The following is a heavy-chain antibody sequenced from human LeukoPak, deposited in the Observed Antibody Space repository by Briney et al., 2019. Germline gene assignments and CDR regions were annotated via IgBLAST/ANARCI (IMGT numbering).Heavy chain of an antibody. CDR2: IWYDGSNK. CDR1: GFIFSNYG. CDR3: ARDPTPDY. Sequence: PGRSLRLSCAASGFIFSNYGMRWVRQAPGKGLEWVAVIWYDGSNKYYADSVKGRFTISRDNSKNTLYLQINSLRDEDTAVYYCARDPTPDYWGQGTLVTVSS. J-gene: IGHJ4*02. V-gene: IGHV3-33*01.